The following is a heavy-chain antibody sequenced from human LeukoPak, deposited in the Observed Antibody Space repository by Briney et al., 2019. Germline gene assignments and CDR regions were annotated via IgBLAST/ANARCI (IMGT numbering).Heavy chain of an antibody. CDR3: ARSSSGWYGGWFDP. Sequence: SETLSLTCTVSGGSISSYYWSWIRQPPGKGLEWIGYIYYSGSTNYNPSLKSRVSISVDTSKNQFSLKLSSVTAADTAVYYCARSSSGWYGGWFDPWGQGTLVTVSS. D-gene: IGHD6-19*01. J-gene: IGHJ5*02. CDR2: IYYSGST. V-gene: IGHV4-59*01. CDR1: GGSISSYY.